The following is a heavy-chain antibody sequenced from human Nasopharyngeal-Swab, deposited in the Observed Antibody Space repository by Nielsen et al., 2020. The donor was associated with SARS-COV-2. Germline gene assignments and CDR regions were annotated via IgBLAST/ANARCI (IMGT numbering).Heavy chain of an antibody. Sequence: GESLKISCAASGFTFSSYAMSWVRQAPGKGLEWVSAISGSGGSTYYADSVKGRFTISRDNSKNTLYLQMNSLRAEDTAVYYCMCYGMDVWGQGTTVTVSS. CDR1: GFTFSSYA. V-gene: IGHV3-23*01. CDR2: ISGSGGST. CDR3: MCYGMDV. J-gene: IGHJ6*02.